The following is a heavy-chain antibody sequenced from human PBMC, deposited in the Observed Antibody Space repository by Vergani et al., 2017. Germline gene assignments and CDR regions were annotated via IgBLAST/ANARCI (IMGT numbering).Heavy chain of an antibody. CDR2: ISYDGSNK. CDR1: GFTFSSYA. V-gene: IGHV3-30-3*01. Sequence: QVQLVESGGGVVQPGRSLRLSCAASGFTFSSYAMHWVRQAPGKGLEWVAVISYDGSNKYYADSVKGRFTISRDNSKNTLYLQMNRLRAEDTAVYYCARGGEKTVTTSDYYYYGMDVWGQGTTVTVSS. J-gene: IGHJ6*02. D-gene: IGHD4-17*01. CDR3: ARGGEKTVTTSDYYYYGMDV.